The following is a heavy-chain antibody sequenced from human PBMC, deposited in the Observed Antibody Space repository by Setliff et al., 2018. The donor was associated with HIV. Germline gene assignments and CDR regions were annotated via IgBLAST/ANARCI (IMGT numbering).Heavy chain of an antibody. CDR1: VGSIRSYY. Sequence: SETLSLTCTVSVGSIRSYYWSWIRQSPGKGLEWIGYVFYNGDTAYNPSLKSRLTIPVDTSKSQFSLKLTSVTAADTAVYYCARQMTIPGVAVTPVDYWGQGALVTVSS. CDR2: VFYNGDT. V-gene: IGHV4-59*08. CDR3: ARQMTIPGVAVTPVDY. D-gene: IGHD3-3*01. J-gene: IGHJ4*02.